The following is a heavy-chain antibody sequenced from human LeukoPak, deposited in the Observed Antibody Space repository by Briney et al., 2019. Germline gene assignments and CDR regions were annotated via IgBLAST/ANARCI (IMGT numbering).Heavy chain of an antibody. CDR1: GYTITSYD. J-gene: IGHJ4*02. D-gene: IGHD6-13*01. Sequence: ASVKVSCKASGYTITSYDINWVRQATGQGLEWMGWMNPNSGNTGYAQKFQGRVTMTTDTSTSTAQMELRSLTSDDTAVYYCARLGIAGALDYWGQGTLVTVSS. CDR2: MNPNSGNT. V-gene: IGHV1-8*01. CDR3: ARLGIAGALDY.